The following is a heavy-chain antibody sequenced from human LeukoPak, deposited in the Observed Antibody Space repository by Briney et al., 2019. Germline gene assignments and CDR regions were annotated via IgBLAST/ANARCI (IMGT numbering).Heavy chain of an antibody. CDR2: ISGSGGST. CDR1: GFTFISYA. D-gene: IGHD1-26*01. CDR3: AKYISPFSGSHDAFDI. J-gene: IGHJ3*02. Sequence: GGSLRLSCAASGFTFISYAMSWVRQAPGKGLEWVSAISGSGGSTYYADSVKGRFTISRDNSKNTLYLQMNSLRAEDTAVYYCAKYISPFSGSHDAFDIWGQGTMVTVSS. V-gene: IGHV3-23*01.